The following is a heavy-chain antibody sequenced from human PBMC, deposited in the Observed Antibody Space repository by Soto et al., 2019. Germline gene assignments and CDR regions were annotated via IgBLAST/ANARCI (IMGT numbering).Heavy chain of an antibody. CDR1: GYTFTTYA. J-gene: IGHJ4*02. CDR2: INAGNGNT. D-gene: IGHD2-2*02. V-gene: IGHV1-3*01. CDR3: ARVIGIHYIDY. Sequence: ASVKVSCKASGYTFTTYAIHWVRQAPGQRLEWMGWINAGNGNTKYSQKFQGRVTITRDTSASTAYMELSSLRSEDTAVYYCARVIGIHYIDYWGQGTLVTVSS.